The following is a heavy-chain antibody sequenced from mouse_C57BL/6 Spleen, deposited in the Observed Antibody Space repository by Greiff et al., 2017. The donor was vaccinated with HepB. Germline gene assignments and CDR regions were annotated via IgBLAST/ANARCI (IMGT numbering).Heavy chain of an antibody. J-gene: IGHJ3*01. V-gene: IGHV1-82*01. Sequence: LQESGPELVKPGASVKISCKASGYAFSSSWMNWVKQRPGKGLEWIGRIYPGDGDTNYNGKFKGKATLTADKSSSTAYMQLSSLTSEDSAVYFCARLDDYARLGDWGQGTLVTVSA. CDR3: ARLDDYARLGD. CDR2: IYPGDGDT. CDR1: GYAFSSSW. D-gene: IGHD2-4*01.